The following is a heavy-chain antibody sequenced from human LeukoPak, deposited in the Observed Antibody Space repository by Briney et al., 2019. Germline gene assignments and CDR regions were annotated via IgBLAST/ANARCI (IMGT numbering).Heavy chain of an antibody. CDR1: GYTFSTYT. V-gene: IGHV1-3*01. J-gene: IGHJ4*02. Sequence: ASVKVSCKASGYTFSTYTMHWVRQAPGQRLEWMGWINAGNGNTKYSQKLQGRVTMTTDTSTSTAYMELRSLRSDDTAVYYCAREEMITFGGVNYYWGQGTLVTVSS. CDR3: AREEMITFGGVNYY. D-gene: IGHD3-16*01. CDR2: INAGNGNT.